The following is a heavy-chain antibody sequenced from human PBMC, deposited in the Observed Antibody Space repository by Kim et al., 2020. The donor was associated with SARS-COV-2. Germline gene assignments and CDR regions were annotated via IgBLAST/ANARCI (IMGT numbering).Heavy chain of an antibody. V-gene: IGHV5-51*01. J-gene: IGHJ4*02. CDR2: IYPGDSDT. CDR3: ARAKLRYFDWLLSHTQTYFDY. Sequence: GESLKISCKGSGYSFTSYWIGWVRQMPGKGLEWMGIIYPGDSDTRYSPSFQDQVTISADKSISTAYLQWSSLKASDTAMYYCARAKLRYFDWLLSHTQTYFDYWGQGTLVTVSS. D-gene: IGHD3-9*01. CDR1: GYSFTSYW.